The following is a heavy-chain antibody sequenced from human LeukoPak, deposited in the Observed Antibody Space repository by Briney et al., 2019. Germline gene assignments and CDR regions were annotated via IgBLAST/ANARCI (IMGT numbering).Heavy chain of an antibody. CDR2: INHSGST. CDR1: GGSFSGYY. Sequence: PSETLSLTCAVYGGSFSGYYWSWIRQPPGKGLEWIGEINHSGSTNYNPSLKSRVTISVDTSKNQFSLKLSSVPAADTAVYYCARSGAYYYDSSGHPGTNFDYWGQGTLVTVSS. V-gene: IGHV4-34*01. J-gene: IGHJ4*02. CDR3: ARSGAYYYDSSGHPGTNFDY. D-gene: IGHD3-22*01.